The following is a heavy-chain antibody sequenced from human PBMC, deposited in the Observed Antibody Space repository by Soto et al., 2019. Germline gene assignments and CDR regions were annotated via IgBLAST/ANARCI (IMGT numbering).Heavy chain of an antibody. CDR3: AGYPYYYDNSGYYRGYFQH. D-gene: IGHD3-22*01. V-gene: IGHV3-30-3*01. Sequence: GGSRRRAWPASGFTFSSYAMHGVRQAPGKGLEWVAVISYDGSNKYYADSVKGRFTINRDNSKNTLYLQMNSLRAEDTAVYYCAGYPYYYDNSGYYRGYFQHWGQGTLVTVSS. CDR2: ISYDGSNK. J-gene: IGHJ1*01. CDR1: GFTFSSYA.